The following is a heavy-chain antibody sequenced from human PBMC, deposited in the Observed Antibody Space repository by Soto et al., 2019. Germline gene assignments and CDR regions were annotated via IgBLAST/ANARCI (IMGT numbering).Heavy chain of an antibody. CDR2: ISAYNGNT. CDR1: GYTFTSYG. V-gene: IGHV1-18*01. D-gene: IGHD5-18*01. Sequence: ASVKVSCKASGYTFTSYGISWVRQAPGQGLEWMGWISAYNGNTNYAQKLQGRVTMTTDTSTSTAYMELRSLRPDDTAVYYCARVGRRAGYSYGYRYYYYGMDVWGQGTTVTVS. CDR3: ARVGRRAGYSYGYRYYYYGMDV. J-gene: IGHJ6*02.